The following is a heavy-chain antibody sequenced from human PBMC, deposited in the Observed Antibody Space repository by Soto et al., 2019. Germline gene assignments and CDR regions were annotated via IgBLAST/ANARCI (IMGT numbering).Heavy chain of an antibody. V-gene: IGHV1-8*01. Sequence: GASVKVSCKASGYTFTSYDINWVRQATGQGLEWMGWMNPNSGNTGYAQKFQGRVTISRDNSKNTLYLQMNSLRAEDTAVYYCAREFASGSPNYDYWGLGTLVTVSS. CDR3: AREFASGSPNYDY. CDR1: GYTFTSYD. J-gene: IGHJ4*02. CDR2: MNPNSGNT. D-gene: IGHD3-10*01.